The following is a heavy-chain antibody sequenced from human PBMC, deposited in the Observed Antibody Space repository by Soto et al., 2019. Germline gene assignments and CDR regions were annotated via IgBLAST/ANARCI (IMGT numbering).Heavy chain of an antibody. CDR1: GYTFTGYA. CDR2: INAGNGNT. CDR3: ARSAVSPFGGLIGPFDY. J-gene: IGHJ4*02. Sequence: QGQLMQSGAEEKKPGASVKVSCKASGYTFTGYAMHWVRQAPGQRLEWMGWINAGNGNTKYSQKFQGRVTITRDTSASTAYMELSSLRSEDTAVYYCARSAVSPFGGLIGPFDYWGQGNLVTVSS. D-gene: IGHD3-16*02. V-gene: IGHV1-3*05.